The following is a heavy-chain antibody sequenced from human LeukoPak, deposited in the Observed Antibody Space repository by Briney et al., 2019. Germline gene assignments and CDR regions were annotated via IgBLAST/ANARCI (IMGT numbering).Heavy chain of an antibody. CDR2: IYYSGST. J-gene: IGHJ4*02. V-gene: IGHV4-39*01. Sequence: SETLSLTCTVSLGSFSGSSYYWGWIRQPPGKGLEWIGSIYYSGSTYYNPSLKSRVTISVDTSKNQFSLKLSSVTATDTAVYYCARRLAADDVVGVAATSDYWGQGTLVTVSS. CDR3: ARRLAADDVVGVAATSDY. CDR1: LGSFSGSSYY. D-gene: IGHD2-15*01.